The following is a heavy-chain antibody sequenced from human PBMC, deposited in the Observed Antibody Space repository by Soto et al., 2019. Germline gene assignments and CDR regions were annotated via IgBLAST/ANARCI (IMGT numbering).Heavy chain of an antibody. CDR2: IYWDDDK. D-gene: IGHD2-21*02. V-gene: IGHV2-5*02. CDR3: IQSRCGGDCLQSYASYYYYGMDV. Sequence: QITLKESGPTLVKPTQTLTLTCTFSAFSLSTGGVGVGWIRQPPGKALEWLALIYWDDDKRYRPSLRSRLTITKDTSKNPVVLTMTNMDPVDTATYYCIQSRCGGDCLQSYASYYYYGMDVWGQGTTVTVSS. CDR1: AFSLSTGGVG. J-gene: IGHJ6*02.